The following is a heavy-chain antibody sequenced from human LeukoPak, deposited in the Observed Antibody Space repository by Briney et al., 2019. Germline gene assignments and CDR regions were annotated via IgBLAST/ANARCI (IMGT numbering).Heavy chain of an antibody. CDR1: GFTFSSYG. CDR2: IWYDGSNK. D-gene: IGHD2-15*01. Sequence: GGSLRLSCAAPGFTFSSYGMHWVRQAPGKGLEWVAVIWYDGSNKYYADSVKGRFTISRDNSKNTLYLQMNSLRAEDTAVYYCARACSGGSCYSGVWGQGTLVTVSS. CDR3: ARACSGGSCYSGV. J-gene: IGHJ4*02. V-gene: IGHV3-33*01.